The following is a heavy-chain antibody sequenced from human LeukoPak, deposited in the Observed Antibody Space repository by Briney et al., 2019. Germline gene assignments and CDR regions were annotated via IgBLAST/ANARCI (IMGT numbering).Heavy chain of an antibody. CDR1: GFTFSSYG. V-gene: IGHV3-30*18. CDR3: AKGPAGAPEYYFDY. CDR2: ISYDGSNK. D-gene: IGHD1-14*01. J-gene: IGHJ4*02. Sequence: GGSLRLSCAASGFTFSSYGMHWVRQAPGKGLEWAAVISYDGSNKYYADSVKGRFTISRDNSKNTLYLQMNSLRAEDTAVYYCAKGPAGAPEYYFDYWGQGTLVTVSS.